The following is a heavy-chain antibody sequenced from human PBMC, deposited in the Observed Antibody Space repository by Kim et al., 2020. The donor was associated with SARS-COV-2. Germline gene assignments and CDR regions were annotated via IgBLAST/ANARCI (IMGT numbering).Heavy chain of an antibody. D-gene: IGHD4-17*01. Sequence: ASVKVSCKTSGYTFTGYYMHWVRQAPGQGLEWMGRINPKSGGINYAQNFQVRVTMTRDTSISTAYMELNRLRSDDTAVYYCVPTPYADSYYFDYWGQGTLVTVSS. CDR2: INPKSGGI. CDR1: GYTFTGYY. CDR3: VPTPYADSYYFDY. V-gene: IGHV1-2*06. J-gene: IGHJ4*02.